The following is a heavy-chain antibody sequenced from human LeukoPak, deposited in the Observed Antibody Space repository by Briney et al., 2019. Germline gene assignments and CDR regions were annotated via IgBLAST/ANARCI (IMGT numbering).Heavy chain of an antibody. CDR3: ARERGDYRNFDY. V-gene: IGHV3-21*01. D-gene: IGHD4-17*01. CDR2: VSSRSSYI. J-gene: IGHJ4*02. Sequence: PGGSMRLSCAASGFTFSIYSMNWVRQAPGKGLEWVSSVSSRSSYIYYADSVKGRFTISRDNAKNSLDLQMNSLRAEDTAVYYCARERGDYRNFDYWGQGTLVTVSS. CDR1: GFTFSIYS.